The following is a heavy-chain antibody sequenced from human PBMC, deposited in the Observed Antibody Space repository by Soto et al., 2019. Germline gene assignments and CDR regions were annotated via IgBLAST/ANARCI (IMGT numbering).Heavy chain of an antibody. CDR3: AASGSLRGYSGYVKN. J-gene: IGHJ4*02. CDR1: GLTFTSSA. D-gene: IGHD5-12*01. CDR2: IVVGSGNT. V-gene: IGHV1-58*01. Sequence: SVKVSCKASGLTFTSSAVQWVRQARGQRLEWIGWIVVGSGNTNYAQKFQERVTITRDMSTSTAYMELSSLRSEDTAVYYCAASGSLRGYSGYVKNWGQGTLVTVSS.